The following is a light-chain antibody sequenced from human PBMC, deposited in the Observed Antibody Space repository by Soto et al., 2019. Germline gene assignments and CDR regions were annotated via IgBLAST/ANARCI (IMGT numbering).Light chain of an antibody. CDR2: DVS. Sequence: QSALTQPRSVSGSPGQSVTISCTGTNSDVGAYNYVSWYQHHPGKAPKLMIYDVSKRPSGVPDRFSGSKSGNTASLTISGLQAEDEADYYCCSYAGSDTFVIFGGGTKVTVL. J-gene: IGLJ2*01. CDR1: NSDVGAYNY. V-gene: IGLV2-11*01. CDR3: CSYAGSDTFVI.